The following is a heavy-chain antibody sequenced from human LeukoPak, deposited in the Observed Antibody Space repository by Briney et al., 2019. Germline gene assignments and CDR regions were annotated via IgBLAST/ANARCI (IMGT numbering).Heavy chain of an antibody. CDR3: ARYGSSSLRAGYYYYMDV. CDR1: GASISSYY. CDR2: IYYSGST. J-gene: IGHJ6*03. Sequence: SETPSLTCTVSGASISSYYWTWIRQPPGKGLEWIAYIYYSGSTNYNPSLKSRVTISVDTSKNQVSLKLSSVTAADTAVYYCARYGSSSLRAGYYYYMDVWGKGTTVTVSS. V-gene: IGHV4-59*01. D-gene: IGHD6-6*01.